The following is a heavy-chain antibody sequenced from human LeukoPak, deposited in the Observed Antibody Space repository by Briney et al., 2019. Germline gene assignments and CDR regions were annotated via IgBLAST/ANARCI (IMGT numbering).Heavy chain of an antibody. CDR3: ARHKGRHSTIWYDGRGAFDI. CDR2: IYHSGST. Sequence: GSLRLSCAASGFTFSDYVMIWVRQPPGKGLEWIGEIYHSGSTNYNPSLKSRVTISVDKSKNQFSLKLSSVTAADTAVYYCARHKGRHSTIWYDGRGAFDIWGQGTMVTVSS. CDR1: GFTFSDYV. J-gene: IGHJ3*02. D-gene: IGHD6-13*01. V-gene: IGHV4-4*02.